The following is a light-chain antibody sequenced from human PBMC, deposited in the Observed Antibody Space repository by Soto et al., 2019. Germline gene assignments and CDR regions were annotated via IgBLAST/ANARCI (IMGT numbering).Light chain of an antibody. J-gene: IGLJ2*01. CDR3: TSYAGSNIVV. CDR1: SSDVGGYNY. Sequence: QSVLTQPPSASGSPGQSVTISCTGSSSDVGGYNYVSWYQQHPGKAPKLMIYEVIKRPSGVPDRFSGSKSGNTASLTVSGLQTEDEADYYCTSYAGSNIVVFGGGTQLTVL. V-gene: IGLV2-8*01. CDR2: EVI.